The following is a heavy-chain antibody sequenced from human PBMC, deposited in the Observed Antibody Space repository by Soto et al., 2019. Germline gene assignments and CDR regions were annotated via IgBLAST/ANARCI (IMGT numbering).Heavy chain of an antibody. D-gene: IGHD3-22*01. J-gene: IGHJ1*01. CDR1: GGTFSSYA. V-gene: IGHV1-69*01. Sequence: QVQLVQSGAEVKKPGSSVKVSCKASGGTFSSYAISWVRQAPGQGLEWMGGIIPIFGTANYAQKFQGRVTITADESTSTAYRELSSLRAEDTAVYYCARDPYYYDSSGYFEGYFQHWGQGTLVTVSS. CDR2: IIPIFGTA. CDR3: ARDPYYYDSSGYFEGYFQH.